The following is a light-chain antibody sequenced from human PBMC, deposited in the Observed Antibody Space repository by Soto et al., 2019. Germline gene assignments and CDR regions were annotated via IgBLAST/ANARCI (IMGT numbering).Light chain of an antibody. CDR1: QSISSW. Sequence: DIQMTQSPSTLSASAGDRVTITCRASQSISSWLAWYQQKPGKAPKLLIYDASSLESGVPSRFSGSGSGTEFTLTISSLQPDDFATYYCQQYNSYLWTFGQWTKVEIK. V-gene: IGKV1-5*01. CDR2: DAS. CDR3: QQYNSYLWT. J-gene: IGKJ1*01.